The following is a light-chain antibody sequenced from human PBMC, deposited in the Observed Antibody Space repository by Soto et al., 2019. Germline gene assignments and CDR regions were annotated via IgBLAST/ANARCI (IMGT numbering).Light chain of an antibody. Sequence: DIQMTQSPSSVSASVGDRVTITCRASQGISSWVAWYQQKPGKAPKLLIYAASSLQSGVPSSFSGSGSGTDFNLTISSLQPEDFATYYCQQANSFPGSFGPGTKVDIK. CDR2: AAS. CDR3: QQANSFPGS. CDR1: QGISSW. J-gene: IGKJ3*01. V-gene: IGKV1D-12*01.